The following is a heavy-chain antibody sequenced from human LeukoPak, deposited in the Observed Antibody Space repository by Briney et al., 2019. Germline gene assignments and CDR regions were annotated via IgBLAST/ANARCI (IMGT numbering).Heavy chain of an antibody. V-gene: IGHV3-7*04. CDR1: GFTFSNSW. J-gene: IGHJ4*02. D-gene: IGHD2-21*02. CDR3: ARTAMAFDY. Sequence: PGGSLRLSCAAPGFTFSNSWMSWVRQAPGKGLQWVANIKQDGSEKYYVDSVKGRFTISRDNARNSLYLQMNSLRAEDTAVYYCARTAMAFDYWGQGTLVTVSS. CDR2: IKQDGSEK.